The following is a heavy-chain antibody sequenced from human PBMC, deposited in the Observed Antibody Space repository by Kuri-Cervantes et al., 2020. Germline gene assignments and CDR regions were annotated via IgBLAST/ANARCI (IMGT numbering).Heavy chain of an antibody. Sequence: GESLKISCAASGFTFSSYEMNWVRQAPGKGLEWVSYITSSGSTIYYADSVKGRFTISRDNAKNSLYLQMNSLRAEDTALYYCAKEGPALGHNGVDIWGQGTTVTVSS. D-gene: IGHD3-3*02. J-gene: IGHJ6*02. V-gene: IGHV3-48*03. CDR3: AKEGPALGHNGVDI. CDR2: ITSSGSTI. CDR1: GFTFSSYE.